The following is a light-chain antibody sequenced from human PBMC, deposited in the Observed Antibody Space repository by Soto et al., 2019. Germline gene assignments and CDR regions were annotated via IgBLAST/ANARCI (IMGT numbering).Light chain of an antibody. CDR1: SSDVGGYDY. CDR2: DVT. J-gene: IGLJ2*01. Sequence: QSALTQPRSVSGSPGQSVTISCTGTSSDVGGYDYVSWYQQHPGKVPKLIIYDVTKRPSGVPDRFSGSRSGSTASLTISGLQPEDEADYYCSSFAGSYTLVVFGGGTKVTVL. CDR3: SSFAGSYTLVV. V-gene: IGLV2-11*01.